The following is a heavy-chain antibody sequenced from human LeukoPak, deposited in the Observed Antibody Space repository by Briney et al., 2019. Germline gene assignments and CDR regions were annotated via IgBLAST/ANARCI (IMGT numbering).Heavy chain of an antibody. CDR2: IRYDGSNK. D-gene: IGHD4-11*01. V-gene: IGHV3-30*02. CDR1: GFTFSSYG. Sequence: PGRSLRLSCAASGFTFSSYGMHWVRQAPGKGLEWVGFIRYDGSNKFYADSVKGRFSISRDNSKNTLYLQMNSLRPEDTAVYYCAKDVGPHNYPEAFDIWGQGTMVTVSS. CDR3: AKDVGPHNYPEAFDI. J-gene: IGHJ3*02.